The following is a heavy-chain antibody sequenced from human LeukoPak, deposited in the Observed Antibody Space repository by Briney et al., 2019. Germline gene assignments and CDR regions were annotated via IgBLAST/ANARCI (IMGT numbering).Heavy chain of an antibody. V-gene: IGHV3-48*03. CDR1: GFTFSSYE. Sequence: PGGSLRLSCAASGFTFSSYEMNWVRLAPGKGREWVSYISSSGSIIYYADSVKGRFTISRDNAKNSLYLQMNSLRAEDTAIYYCASDAGPRGAYDAFDIWGQGTMVTVSS. D-gene: IGHD3-10*01. CDR2: ISSSGSII. J-gene: IGHJ3*02. CDR3: ASDAGPRGAYDAFDI.